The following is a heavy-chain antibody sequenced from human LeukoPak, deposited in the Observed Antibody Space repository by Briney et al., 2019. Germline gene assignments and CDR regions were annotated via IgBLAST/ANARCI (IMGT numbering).Heavy chain of an antibody. CDR2: IKQDGSEK. Sequence: PGGSLRLSCAASGFTFSSYWMSWVRQAPGKGLEWVANIKQDGSEKYYVDSVKGRFTISRDNAKNSLYLQMNSLRAEDTAVYYCARHKGSGSYPYYYYMDVWGKGTTVTISS. J-gene: IGHJ6*03. CDR3: ARHKGSGSYPYYYYMDV. CDR1: GFTFSSYW. V-gene: IGHV3-7*01. D-gene: IGHD1-26*01.